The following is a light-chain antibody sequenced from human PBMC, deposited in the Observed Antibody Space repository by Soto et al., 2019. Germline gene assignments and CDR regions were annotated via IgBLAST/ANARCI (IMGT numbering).Light chain of an antibody. CDR3: AAWDDSLNGVV. V-gene: IGLV1-44*01. CDR1: SSNIGSKT. J-gene: IGLJ2*01. Sequence: QSVLTQPPSASGTPGQRVTISCSGSSSNIGSKTVNWYQQLPGTAPKLLIYSNNQRPSGVPDRLSGANSGSSASLAISCLQSDDEADYYCAAWDDSLNGVVFGGGTKLTVL. CDR2: SNN.